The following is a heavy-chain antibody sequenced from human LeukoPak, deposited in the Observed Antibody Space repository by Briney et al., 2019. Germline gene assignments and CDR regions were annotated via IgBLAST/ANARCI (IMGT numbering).Heavy chain of an antibody. CDR2: IRPNSGAT. D-gene: IGHD3-22*01. J-gene: IGHJ4*02. CDR1: GYTFSGYY. CDR3: ARVLDYYDSSGNFYWPFDY. V-gene: IGHV1-2*02. Sequence: ASVKVSCKTSGYTFSGYYMHWVRQAPGQGLEWLGWIRPNSGATNYAQKFQGRVTMTLDMSIRTAYMELSSLKSDDTAIYYCARVLDYYDSSGNFYWPFDYWGQGTLVTVSS.